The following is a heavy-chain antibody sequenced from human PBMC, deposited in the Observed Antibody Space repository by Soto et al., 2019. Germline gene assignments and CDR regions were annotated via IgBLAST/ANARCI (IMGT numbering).Heavy chain of an antibody. J-gene: IGHJ6*02. CDR3: ARETPGRDLDYYYGMDV. D-gene: IGHD3-3*01. CDR2: ISYDGSNK. Sequence: QVQLVESGGGVVQPGRSLRLSCAASGFTFSSYVMHWVRQAPGKGLEWVAVISYDGSNKYYADSVKGRLTISRDNSKNTLYLQMNSLRAEDTAVYYCARETPGRDLDYYYGMDVWGQGTTVTVSS. CDR1: GFTFSSYV. V-gene: IGHV3-30-3*01.